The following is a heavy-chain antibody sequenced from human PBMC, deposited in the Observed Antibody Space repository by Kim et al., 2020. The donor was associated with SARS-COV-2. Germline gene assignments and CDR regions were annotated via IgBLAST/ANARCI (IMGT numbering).Heavy chain of an antibody. CDR3: ARVPGAQYSSGWYSFYYYMDV. CDR2: THYSGST. D-gene: IGHD6-19*01. Sequence: SETLSLTCSVSGGSISSYYWSWIRQPPGKGLEWIGYTHYSGSTNYNPSLKSRVTISVDTSKNQFSLKLSSVTAADTAVYYCARVPGAQYSSGWYSFYYYMDVRGKGTTVTVSS. V-gene: IGHV4-59*01. J-gene: IGHJ6*03. CDR1: GGSISSYY.